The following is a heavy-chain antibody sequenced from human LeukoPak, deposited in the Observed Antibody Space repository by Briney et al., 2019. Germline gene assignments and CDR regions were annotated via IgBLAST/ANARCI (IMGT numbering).Heavy chain of an antibody. CDR2: ITSSSSYI. V-gene: IGHV3-21*01. J-gene: IGHJ6*02. D-gene: IGHD3-10*01. CDR1: GFTFSSYS. CDR3: ARGRVTMVRGATHYYYYGMDV. Sequence: GGSLRLSCAASGFTFSSYSMNWVRQAPGKGLEWVSSITSSSSYIYYADSVKGRFTISRDNAKNSLYLQMNSLRAEDTAVYYCARGRVTMVRGATHYYYYGMDVWGQGTTVTVSS.